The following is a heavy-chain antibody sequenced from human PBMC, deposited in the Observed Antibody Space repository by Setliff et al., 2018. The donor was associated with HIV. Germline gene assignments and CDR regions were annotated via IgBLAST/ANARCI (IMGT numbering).Heavy chain of an antibody. J-gene: IGHJ2*01. CDR2: IYTSGGT. D-gene: IGHD3-22*01. CDR1: GGSSNSYY. Sequence: LSLTCTVSGGSSNSYYWSWIRQPPGKGLEWTGYIYTSGGTNYNPSLKSRVAISVDTSKNQFSLKLSSVTAADTAVYYCARDVLGYDSTGRFDLWGRGTLVTVSS. CDR3: ARDVLGYDSTGRFDL. V-gene: IGHV4-4*09.